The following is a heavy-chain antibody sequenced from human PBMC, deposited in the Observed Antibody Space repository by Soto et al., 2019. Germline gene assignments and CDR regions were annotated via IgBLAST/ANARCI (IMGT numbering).Heavy chain of an antibody. J-gene: IGHJ5*02. Sequence: SETLALTCTVSGDSMSTDGDYWTWIRQGKGKGLEGIGYIYYTGSTYYNPSLKSQDTISVDTAKNNFSLRARIGTAADTAVYDCARGTYNALSSMLSSFDPWGPGILVTVSS. CDR1: GDSMSTDGDY. CDR3: ARGTYNALSSMLSSFDP. V-gene: IGHV4-31*01. D-gene: IGHD1-20*01. CDR2: IYYTGST.